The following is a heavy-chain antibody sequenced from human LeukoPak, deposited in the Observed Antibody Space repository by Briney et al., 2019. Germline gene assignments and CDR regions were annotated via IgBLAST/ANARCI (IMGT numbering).Heavy chain of an antibody. CDR3: ARQNYDEVNYYYYGLDV. D-gene: IGHD3-3*01. J-gene: IGHJ6*02. CDR1: GGSISSNY. CDR2: IYYRGST. V-gene: IGHV4-59*08. Sequence: TSETLSLTCTVSGGSISSNYWSWIRQSPGKGLECIGYIYYRGSTDYNPSLKSRVTISVDTSKNQFSQKLSSVTAADTAVYYCARQNYDEVNYYYYGLDVWGQGTTVTVSS.